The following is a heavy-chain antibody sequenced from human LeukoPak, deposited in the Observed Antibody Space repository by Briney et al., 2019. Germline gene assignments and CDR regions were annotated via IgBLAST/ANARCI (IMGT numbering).Heavy chain of an antibody. J-gene: IGHJ4*02. Sequence: ASVKVSCKASGGTFSSYAISWVRQAPGQGLEWMGGIIPIFGTANYAQKFQGRVTITADKSTSTAYMELSSLRSEDTAVYYCARKRLGYCSGGSCPLDYWGQGTLVTVSS. D-gene: IGHD2-15*01. CDR1: GGTFSSYA. CDR3: ARKRLGYCSGGSCPLDY. CDR2: IIPIFGTA. V-gene: IGHV1-69*06.